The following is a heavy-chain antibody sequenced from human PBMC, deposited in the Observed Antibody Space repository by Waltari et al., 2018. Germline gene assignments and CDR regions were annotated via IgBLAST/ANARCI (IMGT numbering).Heavy chain of an antibody. CDR2: IYYTGST. J-gene: IGHJ5*02. V-gene: IGHV4-59*01. D-gene: IGHD2-21*02. CDR1: GGSIRGFY. Sequence: QVQLQASGPSLLKPSATLSLICTVSGGSIRGFYWSWVRQPPGKGLDWIGYIYYTGSTNFNPSLKSRVTMSVDTSKNQFSLKLSSVTAADTAFYYCARGGGGDWEWFDPWGQGTLVTVSS. CDR3: ARGGGGDWEWFDP.